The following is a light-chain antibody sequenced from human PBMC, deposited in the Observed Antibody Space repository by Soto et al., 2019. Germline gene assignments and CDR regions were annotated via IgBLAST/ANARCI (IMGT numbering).Light chain of an antibody. Sequence: QSALTQPASVSASPGQSITISCTGTSSDVGGYKFVSWYQHHPGKAPKLMIYEVNNRPSGVSNRFSGSKSGNTASLTISGLQPEDEADYYCLSYTSANTRXFGGGTKLTVL. V-gene: IGLV2-14*01. CDR2: EVN. J-gene: IGLJ2*01. CDR3: LSYTSANTRX. CDR1: SSDVGGYKF.